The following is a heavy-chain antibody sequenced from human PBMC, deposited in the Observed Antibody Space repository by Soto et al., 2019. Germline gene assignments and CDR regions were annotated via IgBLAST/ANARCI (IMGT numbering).Heavy chain of an antibody. D-gene: IGHD4-17*01. CDR1: GYSFTSYW. CDR2: IYPGDSDT. Sequence: GESLKISCKGSGYSFTSYWIGWVRQMPGKGLEWMGIIYPGDSDTRYSPSFQGQVTISADRSISTAYLQWSSLKASDTAMYYCARLVMTTVTTYVVGKVQSASYYFDYWGQGTLVTVSS. CDR3: ARLVMTTVTTYVVGKVQSASYYFDY. J-gene: IGHJ4*02. V-gene: IGHV5-51*01.